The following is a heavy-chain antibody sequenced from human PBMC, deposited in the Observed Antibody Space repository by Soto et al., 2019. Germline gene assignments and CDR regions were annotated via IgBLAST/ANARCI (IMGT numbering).Heavy chain of an antibody. D-gene: IGHD3-10*01. CDR3: AARVGSSPLYYYGVDV. CDR2: IDPSDSDT. J-gene: IGHJ6*02. CDR1: GYSFSTYW. V-gene: IGHV5-51*01. Sequence: PGECLKISCKASGYSFSTYWIGWVRQMPGKGLEWMGIIDPSDSDTRYSPPFQGQVIISADKSISTAYLQWSSLKASDTAMYYCAARVGSSPLYYYGVDVWGHGTTVTVSS.